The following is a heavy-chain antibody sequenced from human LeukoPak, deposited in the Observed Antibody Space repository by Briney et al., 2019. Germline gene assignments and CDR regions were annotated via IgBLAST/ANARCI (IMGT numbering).Heavy chain of an antibody. CDR1: GGSISNYY. CDR2: IYYSGST. V-gene: IGHV4-59*01. Sequence: SETLSLTCTVSGGSISNYYWSWIRQPPGKGLEWIGYIYYSGSTNYNPSLKSRVTISVDTSKNQFSLKLSSVTAADTAVYYCARDRSEFDYWGQGTLVTVS. J-gene: IGHJ4*02. CDR3: ARDRSEFDY.